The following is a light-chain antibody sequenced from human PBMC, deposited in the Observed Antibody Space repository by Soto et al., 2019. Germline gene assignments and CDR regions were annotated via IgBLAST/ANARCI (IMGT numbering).Light chain of an antibody. CDR3: SSYTSSDTLVV. V-gene: IGLV2-14*01. CDR1: SSDVGGYNY. CDR2: DVS. Sequence: QSALTQPASVSGYPGQSITISCTGTSSDVGGYNYVSWYQQHPGKAPKLMIYDVSNRPSGVSNRFSGSKSGNTASLTISGLQAEDEADYYCSSYTSSDTLVVFGGGTKVTVL. J-gene: IGLJ2*01.